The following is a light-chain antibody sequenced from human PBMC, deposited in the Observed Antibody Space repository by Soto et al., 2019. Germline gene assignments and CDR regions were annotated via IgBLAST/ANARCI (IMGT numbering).Light chain of an antibody. V-gene: IGKV3-20*01. J-gene: IGKJ1*01. CDR2: GAS. Sequence: IVITQSPATLSVSPGERATLSRRASQSVSDNLAWYHQKPGQAPTLLIFGASSRATGIPDRVSGSGSGTDFTLPLSGLQPEDFAVYYCPPYGTSPGPFGQGTKVDIK. CDR1: QSVSDN. CDR3: PPYGTSPGP.